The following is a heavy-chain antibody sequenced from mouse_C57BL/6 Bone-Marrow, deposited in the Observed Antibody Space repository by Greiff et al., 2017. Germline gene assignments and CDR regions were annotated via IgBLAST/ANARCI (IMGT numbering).Heavy chain of an antibody. D-gene: IGHD6-5*01. Sequence: EVQLQQSGAELVRPGASVKLSCTASGFNIKDDYMHWVKQRPEQGLEWIGWIDPENGDTEYASKFQGKAPITAETSYNTAYLQLTSLTSYDTADYYCTTYAYDYWGQGTTLTVSS. CDR1: GFNIKDDY. CDR2: IDPENGDT. CDR3: TTYAYDY. J-gene: IGHJ2*01. V-gene: IGHV14-4*01.